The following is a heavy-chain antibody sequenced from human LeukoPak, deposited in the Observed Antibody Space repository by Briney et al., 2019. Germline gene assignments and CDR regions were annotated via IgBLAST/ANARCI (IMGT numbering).Heavy chain of an antibody. D-gene: IGHD6-13*01. CDR1: GFTFSIYW. CDR3: ARDGYSSSLNY. V-gene: IGHV3-74*01. Sequence: GGSLRLSCAASGFTFSIYWMHWVRHAPGKGLVWVSRINGDGSSTSYADSVKGRFTISRDNAKNTLYLQMNSLRAEDTAVYYCARDGYSSSLNYWGQGTLVTVSS. CDR2: INGDGSST. J-gene: IGHJ4*02.